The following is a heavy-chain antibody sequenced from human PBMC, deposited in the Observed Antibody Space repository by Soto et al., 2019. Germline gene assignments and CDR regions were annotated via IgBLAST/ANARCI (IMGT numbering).Heavy chain of an antibody. V-gene: IGHV3-48*01. CDR3: ARSGTMTDYYYGMDV. CDR2: ISSSSSTI. J-gene: IGHJ6*02. Sequence: EVQLVESGGGLVQPGGSLRLSCAASGFTFSSYSMNWVRQAPGKGLEWVSYISSSSSTIYYADSVKGRFTISRDNAKNSWYLQRNRMIADEPAVYYCARSGTMTDYYYGMDVWGQGTTVTDSS. CDR1: GFTFSSYS. D-gene: IGHD3-22*01.